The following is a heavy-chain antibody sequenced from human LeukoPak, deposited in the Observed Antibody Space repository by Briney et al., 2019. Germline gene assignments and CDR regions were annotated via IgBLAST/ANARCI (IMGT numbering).Heavy chain of an antibody. V-gene: IGHV4-59*01. Sequence: SETLSLTCTVSGGSISSYYWSWIRQPPGKGLEWIGYIYYSGSTNYNPSLKSRVTISVDMSKNQFSLKLSSVTAADTAVYYCARGRTTYYYDSSGYPYFDYWGQGTLVTVSS. CDR2: IYYSGST. CDR3: ARGRTTYYYDSSGYPYFDY. CDR1: GGSISSYY. D-gene: IGHD3-22*01. J-gene: IGHJ4*02.